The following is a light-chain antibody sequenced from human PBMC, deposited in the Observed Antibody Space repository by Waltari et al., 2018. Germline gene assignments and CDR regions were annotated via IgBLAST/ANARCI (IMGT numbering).Light chain of an antibody. J-gene: IGKJ3*01. V-gene: IGKV1-NL1*01. CDR1: QGIGNN. CDR3: QQGYSYPFT. CDR2: RAS. Sequence: DIELTQSPSSLSASVGDTVTITCQASQGIGNNLNWYQQKPGKAPKLLIYRASSLKSGIPSRFSGSGSGTDFTLTISSLQPEDFATYYCQQGYSYPFTFGPGTKLDIK.